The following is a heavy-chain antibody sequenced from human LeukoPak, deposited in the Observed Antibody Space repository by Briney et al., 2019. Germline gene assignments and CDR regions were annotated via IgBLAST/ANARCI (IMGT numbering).Heavy chain of an antibody. Sequence: SETLSLTCTVSGGSISSSSYYWGWIRQPPGKGLEWIGSIYYSGSTYYNPSLKSRVTISVDTSKNQFSLKLSSVTAADTAVYYCAGQLDYGDYWGQGTLVTVSS. D-gene: IGHD4-17*01. J-gene: IGHJ4*02. V-gene: IGHV4-39*01. CDR2: IYYSGST. CDR1: GGSISSSSYY. CDR3: AGQLDYGDY.